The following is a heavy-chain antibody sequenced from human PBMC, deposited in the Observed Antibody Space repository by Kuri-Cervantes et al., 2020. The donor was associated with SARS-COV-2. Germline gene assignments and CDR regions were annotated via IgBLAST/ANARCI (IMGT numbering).Heavy chain of an antibody. CDR3: ARPYYDFWSGYYRLGYNWFDP. Sequence: ASVKVSCKASGYTFTSYDINWVRQATGQGLERMGWMNPNSGNTGYAQKFQGRVTMTRNTSISTAYMELSSLRSEDTAVYYCARPYYDFWSGYYRLGYNWFDPWGQGALVTVSS. J-gene: IGHJ5*02. CDR2: MNPNSGNT. V-gene: IGHV1-8*01. CDR1: GYTFTSYD. D-gene: IGHD3-3*01.